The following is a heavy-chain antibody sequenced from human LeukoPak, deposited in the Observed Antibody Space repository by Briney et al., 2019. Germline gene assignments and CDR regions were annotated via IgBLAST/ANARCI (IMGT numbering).Heavy chain of an antibody. CDR1: GGSISSGDYY. CDR2: IYYSGST. CDR3: ARVVGSGYYRYFDY. Sequence: SQTLSLTCTVSGGSISSGDYYWSWIRQPPGKGLEWIGYIYYSGSTSYNPSLKSRVTMSVDTSKNQFSLKLSSVTAADTAVYYCARVVGSGYYRYFDYWGQGTLVTVSS. J-gene: IGHJ4*02. V-gene: IGHV4-31*03. D-gene: IGHD3-22*01.